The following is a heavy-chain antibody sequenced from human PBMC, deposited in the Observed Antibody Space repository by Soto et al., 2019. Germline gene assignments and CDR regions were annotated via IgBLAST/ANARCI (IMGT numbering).Heavy chain of an antibody. D-gene: IGHD2-2*01. CDR3: ARVDPPAKS. J-gene: IGHJ5*02. CDR1: GFTVSSNY. Sequence: GGSLRLSCAASGFTVSSNYMSWVRQAPGKGLEWVSVIYSGGSTIYYADSVKGRFTISRDNAKNSLYLQMNSLRAEDTAVYYCARVDPPAKSWGQGTLVTVSS. CDR2: IYSGGSTI. V-gene: IGHV3-53*01.